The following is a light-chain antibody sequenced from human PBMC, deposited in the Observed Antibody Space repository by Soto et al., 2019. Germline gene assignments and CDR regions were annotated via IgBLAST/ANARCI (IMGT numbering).Light chain of an antibody. CDR3: CSSGGSPKYV. J-gene: IGLJ1*01. V-gene: IGLV2-23*02. CDR1: SSNVGSYKL. Sequence: SVLTQPASVSGSPGQSITISCTGTSSNVGSYKLVSWYQQHPGKAPKLMIFEVNKRPSGVSNRFSGSKSGNTASLTISGLKVEDEADYYCCSSGGSPKYVLGNGTKVTV. CDR2: EVN.